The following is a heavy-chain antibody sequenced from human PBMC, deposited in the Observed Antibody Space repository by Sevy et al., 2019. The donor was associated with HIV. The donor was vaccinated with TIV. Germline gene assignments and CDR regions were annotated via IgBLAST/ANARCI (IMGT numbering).Heavy chain of an antibody. CDR2: IKSKTDGGTT. CDR1: GFTFSNAW. V-gene: IGHV3-15*07. J-gene: IGHJ6*02. Sequence: GGSLRLSCAASGFTFSNAWMNWVRQAPGKGLEWVGRIKSKTDGGTTDYAAPVKGRFTISRDDSKNTLYLQMNSLKTDDTAVYYCTTVGRYYDSSGYYYGSAAVYYYYGMDVWGQGTTVTVSS. D-gene: IGHD3-22*01. CDR3: TTVGRYYDSSGYYYGSAAVYYYYGMDV.